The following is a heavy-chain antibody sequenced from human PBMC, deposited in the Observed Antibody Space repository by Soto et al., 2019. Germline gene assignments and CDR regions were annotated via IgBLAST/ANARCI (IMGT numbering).Heavy chain of an antibody. Sequence: GGSLRLSCAASGFTFSSYAMSWVRQAPGKGLEWVSAISGSGGSTYYSDSVKGRFTISRDNSKNTLFLQMNSLRAEDTAVYYCAKDKRRECLLYPAYYFDYWGQGTLVTVSS. CDR1: GFTFSSYA. CDR3: AKDKRRECLLYPAYYFDY. CDR2: ISGSGGST. V-gene: IGHV3-23*01. J-gene: IGHJ4*02. D-gene: IGHD3-3*01.